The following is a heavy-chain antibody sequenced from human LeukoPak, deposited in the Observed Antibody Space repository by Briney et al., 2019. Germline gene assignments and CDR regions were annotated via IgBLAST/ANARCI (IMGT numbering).Heavy chain of an antibody. CDR1: GFTVTSNY. V-gene: IGHV3-66*01. Sequence: GGSLRLSCAASGFTVTSNYMTWVRRAPGKGLECVSVIYSGGTTCYADSVKGRFTVSKDNSKNIFYLQMNSLRAEDTAVYFCARVTQRDWFGDPSGEYYFDSWGQGTLVTVSS. J-gene: IGHJ4*02. D-gene: IGHD3-10*01. CDR3: ARVTQRDWFGDPSGEYYFDS. CDR2: IYSGGTT.